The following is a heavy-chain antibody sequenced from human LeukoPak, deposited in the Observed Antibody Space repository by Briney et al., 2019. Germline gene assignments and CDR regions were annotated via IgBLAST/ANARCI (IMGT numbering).Heavy chain of an antibody. D-gene: IGHD3-22*01. CDR1: GGSISSGGYY. V-gene: IGHV4-31*03. CDR3: ARSNYYDSSGYYFRWFDP. CDR2: IYYSGST. J-gene: IGHJ5*02. Sequence: PSQTLSLTCTVSGGSISSGGYYWSWIRQHPGKGLEWIGYIYYSGSTYYNPSLKSRVTISVDTSKNQFSLKLSSVTAADTAVYYCARSNYYDSSGYYFRWFDPWGQGTLVTVSS.